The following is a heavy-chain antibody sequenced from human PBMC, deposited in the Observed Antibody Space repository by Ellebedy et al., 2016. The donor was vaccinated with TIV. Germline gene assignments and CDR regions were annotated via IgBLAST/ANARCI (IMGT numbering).Heavy chain of an antibody. D-gene: IGHD2-8*01. Sequence: ASVKVSCKASGYTFTNYIISWVRQVPGQRPEWMGWISAYTGETNYAQKFQGRVTLIADTSPSTAYMELRSLRSDDTAVYYCARDMVQGMVSRYVWFDFWGQGTLVTVSS. J-gene: IGHJ4*02. CDR2: ISAYTGET. V-gene: IGHV1-18*01. CDR3: ARDMVQGMVSRYVWFDF. CDR1: GYTFTNYI.